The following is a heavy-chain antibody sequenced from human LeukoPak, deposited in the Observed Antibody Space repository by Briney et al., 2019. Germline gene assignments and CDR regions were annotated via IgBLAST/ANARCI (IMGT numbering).Heavy chain of an antibody. D-gene: IGHD6-13*01. CDR2: IRSDGSTK. CDR3: AKDIFTGIAAAGAIDY. CDR1: GFTFNKYA. V-gene: IGHV3-30*02. Sequence: GGSLRLSCAASGFTFNKYAMHWVRQAPGKGLEWVAFIRSDGSTKYYADSVKGRFTISRDNAKNSLYLQMNSLRAEDTALYYCAKDIFTGIAAAGAIDYWGQGTLVTVSS. J-gene: IGHJ4*02.